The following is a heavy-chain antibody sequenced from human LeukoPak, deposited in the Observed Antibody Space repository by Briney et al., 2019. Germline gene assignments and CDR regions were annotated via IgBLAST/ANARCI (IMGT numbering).Heavy chain of an antibody. Sequence: GGSLRLSCAASGFTFSDYYMSWIRQAPGKGLEWVSYISSSSSYTNYADSVKGRFTISRDNAKNSLYLQMNSLRAEDTAVYYCARDLFGYCSGGSCLSFDYWGQGTLVTVSS. V-gene: IGHV3-11*06. CDR1: GFTFSDYY. J-gene: IGHJ4*02. D-gene: IGHD2-15*01. CDR3: ARDLFGYCSGGSCLSFDY. CDR2: ISSSSSYT.